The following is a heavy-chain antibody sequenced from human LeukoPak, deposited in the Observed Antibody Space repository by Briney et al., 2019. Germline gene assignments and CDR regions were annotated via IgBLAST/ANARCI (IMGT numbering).Heavy chain of an antibody. CDR1: GGSFSSYY. CDR2: INYSGST. J-gene: IGHJ4*02. CDR3: ARNYCSSTSCLPYFDY. Sequence: PSETLSLTCTVSGGSFSSYYWSWIRQPPGKGLEWIGYINYSGSTNYNPSLKSRVTISVDTSKNQFSLKLSSVTAADTAVYYCARNYCSSTSCLPYFDYWGQGTLVTVSS. D-gene: IGHD2-2*01. V-gene: IGHV4-59*01.